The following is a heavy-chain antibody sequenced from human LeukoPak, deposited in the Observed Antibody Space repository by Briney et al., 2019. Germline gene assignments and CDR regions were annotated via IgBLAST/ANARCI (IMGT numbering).Heavy chain of an antibody. CDR3: AELGITMIGGV. D-gene: IGHD3-10*02. CDR2: ISGGSRVI. V-gene: IGHV3-48*04. Sequence: GGSLRLSCAASGFSFRSYSMNWVRQAPGKGLEWLSYISGGSRVIYYADSVKGRFTISRDNAKNSLYLQMNSLRAEDTAVYYCAELGITMIGGVWGKGTTVTISS. CDR1: GFSFRSYS. J-gene: IGHJ6*04.